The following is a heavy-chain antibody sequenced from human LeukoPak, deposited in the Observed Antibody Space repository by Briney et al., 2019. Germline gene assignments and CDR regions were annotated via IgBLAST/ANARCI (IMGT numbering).Heavy chain of an antibody. V-gene: IGHV1-18*01. CDR2: ISAYNGNT. CDR3: ARMPDYSGSGSYYRVDY. Sequence: ASVKVSCKASGYAFTSYGISWVRQAPGQGLEWMGRISAYNGNTNYAQKLQGRVTMTTDTSTSTAYMELRSLRSDDTAVYYCARMPDYSGSGSYYRVDYWGQGTLVTVSS. J-gene: IGHJ4*02. CDR1: GYAFTSYG. D-gene: IGHD3-10*01.